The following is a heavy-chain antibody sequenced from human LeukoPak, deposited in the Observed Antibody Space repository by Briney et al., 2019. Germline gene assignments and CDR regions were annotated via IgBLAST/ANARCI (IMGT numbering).Heavy chain of an antibody. Sequence: ASVKVSCKASGYTFTGYYMHWVRQAPGQGLEWMGWINPNSGGTNYAQKFQGRVTMTRDTSISTAYMELSRLRSDDTAVYYCARVLIPSVVPAAIQAFDIWGQGTMVTVSS. J-gene: IGHJ3*02. V-gene: IGHV1-2*02. D-gene: IGHD2-2*02. CDR2: INPNSGGT. CDR1: GYTFTGYY. CDR3: ARVLIPSVVPAAIQAFDI.